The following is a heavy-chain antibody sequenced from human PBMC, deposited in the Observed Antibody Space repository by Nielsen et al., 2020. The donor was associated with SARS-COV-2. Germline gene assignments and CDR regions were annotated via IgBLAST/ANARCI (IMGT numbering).Heavy chain of an antibody. D-gene: IGHD6-19*01. V-gene: IGHV4-30-4*01. CDR2: IYYSGST. J-gene: IGHJ4*02. Sequence: WIRQPPGKGLEWIGYIYYSGSTYYNPSLRSRVTISVDTSKNQFSLKLSSVTAADTAVYYCARPVPNSSRGYYFDYWGQGTLVTVSS. CDR3: ARPVPNSSRGYYFDY.